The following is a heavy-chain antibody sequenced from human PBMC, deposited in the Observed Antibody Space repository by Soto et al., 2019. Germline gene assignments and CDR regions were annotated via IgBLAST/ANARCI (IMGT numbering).Heavy chain of an antibody. V-gene: IGHV3-21*01. Sequence: EVQVVESGGALVRLGGSLGLSGPASGLTSRGFTMNGFRKAPGKGLGWVSSISSSSSYIYYADSVKGRFTISRDNAKNSLYLQMNSLRAEDTAVYYCARVGGGYQLLHAFDIWGQGTMVTVSS. CDR2: ISSSSSYI. J-gene: IGHJ3*02. D-gene: IGHD2-2*01. CDR3: ARVGGGYQLLHAFDI. CDR1: GLTSRGFT.